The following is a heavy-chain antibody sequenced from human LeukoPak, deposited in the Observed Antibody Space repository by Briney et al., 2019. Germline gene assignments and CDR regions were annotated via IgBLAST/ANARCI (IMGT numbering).Heavy chain of an antibody. CDR2: ISYDGGNK. Sequence: PGGSLRLSCAASGFTFSSCGMNWVRQAPGKGLEWVAVISYDGGNKYYADSVKGRFTISRDNSKNTLFLQMNSLRAEDTAVYYCATAGFGFGRFFDYWGQGTLVTVSS. J-gene: IGHJ4*02. V-gene: IGHV3-30*03. D-gene: IGHD3-16*01. CDR3: ATAGFGFGRFFDY. CDR1: GFTFSSCG.